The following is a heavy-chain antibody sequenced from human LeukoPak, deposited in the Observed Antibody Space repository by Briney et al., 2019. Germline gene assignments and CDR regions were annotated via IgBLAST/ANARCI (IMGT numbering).Heavy chain of an antibody. J-gene: IGHJ3*02. CDR2: ISAYNGNT. Sequence: ASVKVSCKASGYTFTSYGISWVRQAPGQGLEWMGWISAYNGNTNYAQKLQGRVTMTTDTSTSTAYMELRSLRSNDTAVYYCARRADYDFWSGYYTGGAAARLYDAFDIWGQGTMVTVSS. D-gene: IGHD3-3*01. CDR1: GYTFTSYG. V-gene: IGHV1-18*01. CDR3: ARRADYDFWSGYYTGGAAARLYDAFDI.